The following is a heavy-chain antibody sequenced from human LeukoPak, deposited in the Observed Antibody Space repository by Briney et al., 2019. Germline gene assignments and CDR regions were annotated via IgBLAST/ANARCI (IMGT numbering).Heavy chain of an antibody. CDR2: ICDSGRTV. CDR3: ARDRLGDYDHSGYYDK. D-gene: IGHD3-22*01. V-gene: IGHV3-11*01. Sequence: GGSLRLSCAASGLTFSDYYMSWLRQAPGKGLEWVAYICDSGRTVYYADSVKGRFTISRDNAKNSVYLQMNNLRAEDTAVYYCARDRLGDYDHSGYYDKWGQGTLVTVSS. J-gene: IGHJ4*02. CDR1: GLTFSDYY.